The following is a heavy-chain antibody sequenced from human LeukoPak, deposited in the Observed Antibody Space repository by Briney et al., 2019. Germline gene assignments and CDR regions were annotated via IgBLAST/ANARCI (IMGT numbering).Heavy chain of an antibody. CDR1: GFTFNTFD. CDR2: ISGSGNTM. Sequence: PGGSLKLSCAASGFTFNTFDMNWVRQAPGKGPEWFSYISGSGNTMYYADSVKGRFTISRDNAKNSLYLQMNSLRAEDTAVYYCAKASSWSSRFNWFDPWGQGTLVTVS. V-gene: IGHV3-48*04. D-gene: IGHD6-13*01. J-gene: IGHJ5*02. CDR3: AKASSWSSRFNWFDP.